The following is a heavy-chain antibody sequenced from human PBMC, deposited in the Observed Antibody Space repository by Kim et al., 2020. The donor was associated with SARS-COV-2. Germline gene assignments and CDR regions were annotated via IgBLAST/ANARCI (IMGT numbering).Heavy chain of an antibody. V-gene: IGHV3-9*01. CDR1: GFSFGDYG. D-gene: IGHD1-26*01. Sequence: GGSLRLSCVGSGFSFGDYGIHWVRQGPGKGLQWVSGIGGRSDNIGYADSVKGRFTISRDNAKNSVYLQMNNLRPEDTALYYCTRGREGFNVWGQGTTVTV. CDR2: IGGRSDNI. J-gene: IGHJ6*02. CDR3: TRGREGFNV.